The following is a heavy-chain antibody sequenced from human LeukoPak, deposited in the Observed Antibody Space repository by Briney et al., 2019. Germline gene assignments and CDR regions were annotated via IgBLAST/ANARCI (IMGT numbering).Heavy chain of an antibody. V-gene: IGHV4-59*05. Sequence: GSLRLSYAASGFTFSSYEMNWVRQAPGKGLEWIGSIYYSGNTYYNASLKSQVSISIDTSKNRFSLKLTSVTAADTAVYYCARDPEREDITMIVPSFDPWGQGTLVTVSS. D-gene: IGHD3-22*01. CDR1: GFTFSSYE. CDR3: ARDPEREDITMIVPSFDP. CDR2: IYYSGNT. J-gene: IGHJ5*02.